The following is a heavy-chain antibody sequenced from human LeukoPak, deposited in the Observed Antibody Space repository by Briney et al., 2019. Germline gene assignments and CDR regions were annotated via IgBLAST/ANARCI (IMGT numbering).Heavy chain of an antibody. CDR1: GFISGDYG. D-gene: IGHD2-21*02. V-gene: IGHV3-23*01. J-gene: IGHJ4*02. Sequence: GGSLRLSCAASGFISGDYGMGWVRQAPGKGLEWVSSISAHGRNTYYADSVKGRFTMSRDNSKNTLYLQMNSLRAEDTAVYYCAKETALQKVYYWGQGTLVTVSS. CDR2: ISAHGRNT. CDR3: AKETALQKVYY.